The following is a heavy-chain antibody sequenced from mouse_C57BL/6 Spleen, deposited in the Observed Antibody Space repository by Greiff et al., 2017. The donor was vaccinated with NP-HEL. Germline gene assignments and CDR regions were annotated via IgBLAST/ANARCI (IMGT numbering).Heavy chain of an antibody. Sequence: EVMLVESGGGLVQPGGSLSLSCAASGFTFTHYYMSWVRQPPGKALEWLGFIRNKANGYTTEYSASVKGRFTISRDNSQSILYLQMNALRAEDSATYYCARYMGTGTLAYWGQGTLVTVSA. CDR1: GFTFTHYY. CDR3: ARYMGTGTLAY. V-gene: IGHV7-3*01. CDR2: IRNKANGYTT. D-gene: IGHD4-1*01. J-gene: IGHJ3*01.